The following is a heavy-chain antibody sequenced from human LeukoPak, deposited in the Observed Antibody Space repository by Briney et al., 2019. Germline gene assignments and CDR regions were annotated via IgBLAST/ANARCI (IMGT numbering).Heavy chain of an antibody. CDR2: ISWDGGST. CDR1: GFTFDDYT. J-gene: IGHJ6*02. D-gene: IGHD2/OR15-2a*01. Sequence: QSGGSLRLSCAASGFTFDDYTMHWVRQAPGKGLEWVSLISWDGGSTYYADSVKGRFTISRDNSKNSLYLQMNSLRTEDTALYYCAKDIFPRARYYYGMDVWGQGTTVTVSS. CDR3: AKDIFPRARYYYGMDV. V-gene: IGHV3-43*01.